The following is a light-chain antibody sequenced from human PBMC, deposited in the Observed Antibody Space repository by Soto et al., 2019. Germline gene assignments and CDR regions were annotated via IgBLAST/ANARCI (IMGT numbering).Light chain of an antibody. CDR1: SSDVGGYNY. CDR2: EVN. CDR3: STYAGSDDLK. V-gene: IGLV2-8*01. Sequence: QSALTQPPSASGSPGQSVAISCTGTSSDVGGYNYVSWYQQHPGKAPKLMIYEVNKRPSGVPDRFAGSKSGNTASLTVSGLQGEDEADYYCSTYAGSDDLKFGGGTKLTAL. J-gene: IGLJ3*02.